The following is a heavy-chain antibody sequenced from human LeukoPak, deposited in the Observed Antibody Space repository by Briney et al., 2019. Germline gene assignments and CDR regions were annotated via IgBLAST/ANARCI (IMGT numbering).Heavy chain of an antibody. Sequence: PGGSLRLSCEASGFTFSAYAMTWVRQAPGKGLEWVSAISGSGENTNYADSVKGRFTMSRDNSRNMLYLQMNSLRDEDTAKYYCAKTVSGSYSYQGGDYWGQGTLVTVSS. J-gene: IGHJ4*02. CDR2: ISGSGENT. V-gene: IGHV3-23*01. CDR3: AKTVSGSYSYQGGDY. D-gene: IGHD3-16*02. CDR1: GFTFSAYA.